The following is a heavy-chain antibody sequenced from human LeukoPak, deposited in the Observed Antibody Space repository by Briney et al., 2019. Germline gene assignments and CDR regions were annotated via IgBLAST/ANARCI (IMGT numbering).Heavy chain of an antibody. CDR2: IYYSGST. V-gene: IGHV4-39*07. Sequence: SETLSLTCTVSGGSISSSSYYWGWIRQPPGKGLEWIGSIYYSGSTNYNPSLKSRVTISVDTSKNQFSLKLSSVTAADTAVYYCARCRAVASINYWYFDLWGRGTLVTVSS. D-gene: IGHD6-19*01. CDR3: ARCRAVASINYWYFDL. J-gene: IGHJ2*01. CDR1: GGSISSSSYY.